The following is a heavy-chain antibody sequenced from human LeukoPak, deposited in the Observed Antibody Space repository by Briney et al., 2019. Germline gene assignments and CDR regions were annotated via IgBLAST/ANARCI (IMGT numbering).Heavy chain of an antibody. CDR2: IKQDGNEK. Sequence: AGGSLRLSCAASGFTFTSYWMSWVRQPPGKGLEWVANIKQDGNEKYYVDSVKGRFTISRDNAKNSLYLQMNSLRAEDTAVYYCARDTLDLSIWGGPNYYYYYMDVWGKGTTVTVSS. CDR3: ARDTLDLSIWGGPNYYYYYMDV. J-gene: IGHJ6*03. V-gene: IGHV3-7*01. CDR1: GFTFTSYW. D-gene: IGHD3-16*01.